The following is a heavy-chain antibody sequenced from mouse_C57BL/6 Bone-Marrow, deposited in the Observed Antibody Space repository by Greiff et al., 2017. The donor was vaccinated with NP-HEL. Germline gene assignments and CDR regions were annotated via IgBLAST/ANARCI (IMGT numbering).Heavy chain of an antibody. J-gene: IGHJ1*03. CDR3: AKNRYYYGSSFYWYFDV. D-gene: IGHD1-1*01. V-gene: IGHV2-5*01. CDR2: IWRGGST. Sequence: VHLVESGPGLVQPSQSLSITCTVSGFSLTSYGVHWVRQSPGKGLEWLGVIWRGGSTDYNAAFMSRLSITKDNSKSQVFFKMNSLQADDTAIYYCAKNRYYYGSSFYWYFDVWGTGTTVTVSS. CDR1: GFSLTSYG.